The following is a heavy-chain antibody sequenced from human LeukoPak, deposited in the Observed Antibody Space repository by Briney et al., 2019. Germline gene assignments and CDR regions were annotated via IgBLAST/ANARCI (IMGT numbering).Heavy chain of an antibody. D-gene: IGHD3-22*01. Sequence: PGGSLRLSCAASGFTFSSYAMSWVRQAPGKGLEWVSAISGSGGSTYYADSVKGRFTISRDNAKNTLYLQMNSLRAEDTAVYYCARDRALITMRGFDIWGQGTMVTVSS. CDR3: ARDRALITMRGFDI. CDR1: GFTFSSYA. J-gene: IGHJ3*02. CDR2: ISGSGGST. V-gene: IGHV3-23*01.